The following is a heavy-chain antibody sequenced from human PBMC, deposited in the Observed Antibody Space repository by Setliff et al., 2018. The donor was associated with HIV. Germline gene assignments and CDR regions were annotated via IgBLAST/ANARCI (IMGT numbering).Heavy chain of an antibody. CDR2: ISAYNGNT. CDR1: GYTFTSYG. Sequence: ASVKVSCKASGYTFTSYGISWVRQAPGQGLEWMGWISAYNGNTNYAQKLQGRVTMTTDTSTSTAYMELRGLRSDDTAVYYCARDPKRYYDILTGYPSYYGMDVWGQGTTVTVSS. D-gene: IGHD3-9*01. CDR3: ARDPKRYYDILTGYPSYYGMDV. J-gene: IGHJ6*02. V-gene: IGHV1-18*01.